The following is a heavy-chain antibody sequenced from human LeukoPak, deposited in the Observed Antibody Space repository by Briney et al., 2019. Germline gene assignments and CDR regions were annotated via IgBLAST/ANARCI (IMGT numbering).Heavy chain of an antibody. D-gene: IGHD3-3*01. CDR3: ARGASRAIFGVVTAFDI. CDR2: IIPIFGTA. J-gene: IGHJ3*02. Sequence: GASVKVSCKASGGTFSSYAISWVRQAPGQGLEWMGGIIPIFGTANYAQKFQGRVTITTDESTSTAYMELSSLRSEDTAVYYCARGASRAIFGVVTAFDIWGQGTMVTVSS. V-gene: IGHV1-69*05. CDR1: GGTFSSYA.